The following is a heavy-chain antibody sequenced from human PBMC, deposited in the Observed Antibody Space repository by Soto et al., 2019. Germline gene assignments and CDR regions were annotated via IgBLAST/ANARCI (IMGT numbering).Heavy chain of an antibody. CDR3: ARDIAAAGSFDP. Sequence: PSETLSLTCTVSGGSINSYYWSWIRQPPGKGLEWIGYIYYSGSTNYNPSLKSRVTISVDTSKNQFSLKLSSVTAADTAVYYCARDIAAAGSFDPWGQGTLVTVSS. V-gene: IGHV4-59*01. D-gene: IGHD6-13*01. CDR1: GGSINSYY. J-gene: IGHJ5*02. CDR2: IYYSGST.